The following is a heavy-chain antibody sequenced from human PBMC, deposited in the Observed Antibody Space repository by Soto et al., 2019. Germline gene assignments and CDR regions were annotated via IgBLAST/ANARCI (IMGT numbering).Heavy chain of an antibody. CDR3: AHRSGDRESY. V-gene: IGHV2-5*02. J-gene: IGHJ4*02. CDR1: GFSLSTSGVG. D-gene: IGHD7-27*01. CDR2: IYWDDDK. Sequence: HITLKESGPTLVKPTQPLTLTCTFSGFSLSTSGVGVGWIRQPPGKALEWLALIYWDDDKRYSPSLKRRLTITKDTSKNQVVLTITNMNPVDTATYYCAHRSGDRESYWGQGTLVTVSS.